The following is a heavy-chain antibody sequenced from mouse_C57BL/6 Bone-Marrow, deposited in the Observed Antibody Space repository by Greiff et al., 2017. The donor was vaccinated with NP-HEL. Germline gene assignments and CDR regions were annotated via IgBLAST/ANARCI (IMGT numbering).Heavy chain of an antibody. CDR1: GFTFSDYG. D-gene: IGHD4-1*02. J-gene: IGHJ3*01. Sequence: EVKLVESGGGLVKPGGSLKLSCAASGFTFSDYGMHWVRQAPEKGLEWVAYISSGSSTIYYADTVKGRFTISRDNAKNTLFLQMTSLRSEDTAMYYCARMRGRKLCQLGFAYWGQGTLVTVSA. CDR2: ISSGSSTI. V-gene: IGHV5-17*01. CDR3: ARMRGRKLCQLGFAY.